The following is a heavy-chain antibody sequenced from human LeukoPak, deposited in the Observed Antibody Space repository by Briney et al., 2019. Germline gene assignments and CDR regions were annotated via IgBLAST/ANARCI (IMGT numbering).Heavy chain of an antibody. Sequence: PSETLSLTCAVYGGPFSGYYWSWIRQPPGKGLEWIGHINHSGSTNYNPSLKSRLTISVDTSKNQFSLKLSSVTAADTAEYYCARRSSCSGDSCYLTDYYYYYYMDVWGKGTTVTISS. CDR1: GGPFSGYY. CDR2: INHSGST. CDR3: ARRSSCSGDSCYLTDYYYYYYMDV. V-gene: IGHV4-34*01. J-gene: IGHJ6*03. D-gene: IGHD2-15*01.